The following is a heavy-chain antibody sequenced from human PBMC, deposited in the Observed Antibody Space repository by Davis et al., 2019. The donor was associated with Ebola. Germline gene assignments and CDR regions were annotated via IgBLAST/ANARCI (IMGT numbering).Heavy chain of an antibody. CDR2: ISYDGSNK. Sequence: GESLKISCAASGFTFSSYAMRWVRQAPGKGLEWVAVISYDGSNKYYADSVKGRFTISRDNSKNTLYLQMNSLRAEDTAVYYCARYTGMDVWGQGTTVTVSS. V-gene: IGHV3-30*04. J-gene: IGHJ6*02. CDR1: GFTFSSYA. CDR3: ARYTGMDV.